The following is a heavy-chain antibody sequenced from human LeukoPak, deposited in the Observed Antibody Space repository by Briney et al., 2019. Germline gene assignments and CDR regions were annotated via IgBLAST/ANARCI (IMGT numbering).Heavy chain of an antibody. V-gene: IGHV4-61*02. Sequence: SQTLSLTCTVSGGSISSGSYYWSWIRQPAGKGLEWIGRIYTSGSTNYNPSLKSRVTISVDTSKNQFSLKLSSVTAADTAVYYCARDSGYDIDYWGQGTLVTVSS. D-gene: IGHD5-12*01. J-gene: IGHJ4*02. CDR1: GGSISSGSYY. CDR2: IYTSGST. CDR3: ARDSGYDIDY.